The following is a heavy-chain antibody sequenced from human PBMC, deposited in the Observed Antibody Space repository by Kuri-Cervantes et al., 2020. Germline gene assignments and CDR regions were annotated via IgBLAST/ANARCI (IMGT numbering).Heavy chain of an antibody. CDR3: ARAATTSWEVNS. J-gene: IGHJ4*02. CDR2: IYYSGST. CDR1: GGSISSSSYY. D-gene: IGHD2-2*01. V-gene: IGHV4-39*07. Sequence: GSLRLSCTVSGGSISSSSYYWGWIRQPPGKGLEWIGSIYYSGSTYYNPSLKSRVTISVDTSKNQFSLKLSSVTAADTAVYYCARAATTSWEVNSWGQGTLVTVSS.